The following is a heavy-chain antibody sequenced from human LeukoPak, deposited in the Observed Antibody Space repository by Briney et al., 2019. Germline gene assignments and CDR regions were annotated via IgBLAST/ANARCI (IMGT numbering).Heavy chain of an antibody. V-gene: IGHV4-61*05. CDR2: IYYSGST. J-gene: IGHJ4*02. CDR1: GGSISSSSYY. CDR3: ARGGVYYDSSGYYYPAFFDY. Sequence: PSETLSLTCTVSGGSISSSSYYWGWIRQPPGKGLEWIGYIYYSGSTNYNPSLKSRVTISVDTSKNQFSLKLSSVTAADTAVYYCARGGVYYDSSGYYYPAFFDYWGQGTLVTVSS. D-gene: IGHD3-22*01.